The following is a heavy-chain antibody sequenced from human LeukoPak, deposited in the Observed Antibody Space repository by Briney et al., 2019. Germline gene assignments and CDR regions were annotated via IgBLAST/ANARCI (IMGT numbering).Heavy chain of an antibody. Sequence: SETLSLTCTVSGGSISSYHWSWIRQPAGKGLEWIGRIYTSGSTNSNPSLKSRVTMSVDTSKNQFSLNLSSVAAADTAVYYCARGPYCGGDCYFDDWGQGTLVTVSS. CDR2: IYTSGST. V-gene: IGHV4-4*07. J-gene: IGHJ4*02. CDR1: GGSISSYH. D-gene: IGHD2-21*01. CDR3: ARGPYCGGDCYFDD.